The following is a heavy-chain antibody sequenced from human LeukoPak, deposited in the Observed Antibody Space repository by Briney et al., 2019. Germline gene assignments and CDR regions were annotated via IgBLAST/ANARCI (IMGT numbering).Heavy chain of an antibody. Sequence: SETLSLTCAVSGYSISSGYYWGWIRQPPGKGLEGIGCMYHNRRTYYNPSLKSRVTISMDTSKNQFSLRLSSVTAADKAVYYCASYYASGVSAYDYFGMDVWGKGTTVTVSS. CDR3: ASYYASGVSAYDYFGMDV. J-gene: IGHJ6*04. D-gene: IGHD3-10*01. CDR1: GYSISSGYY. V-gene: IGHV4-38-2*01. CDR2: MYHNRRT.